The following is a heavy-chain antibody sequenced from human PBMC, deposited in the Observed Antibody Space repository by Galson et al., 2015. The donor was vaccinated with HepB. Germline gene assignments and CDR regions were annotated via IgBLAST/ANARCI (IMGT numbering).Heavy chain of an antibody. CDR1: GFTFKNYV. V-gene: IGHV3-23*01. D-gene: IGHD6-13*01. J-gene: IGHJ4*02. Sequence: SLRLSCAASGFTFKNYVMNWVRQSPGKGLEWVSSISGSGGSTYYGGSVKGRFTISRDNSRNTVFLQMNRLRAEDTAVYYCARNSGSNWFVPYHFDSWGQGTLVTVSS. CDR3: ARNSGSNWFVPYHFDS. CDR2: ISGSGGST.